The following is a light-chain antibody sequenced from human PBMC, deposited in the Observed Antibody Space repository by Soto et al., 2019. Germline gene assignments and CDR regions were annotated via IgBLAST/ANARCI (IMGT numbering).Light chain of an antibody. V-gene: IGKV1D-13*01. CDR2: AAS. CDR1: QGLNSN. Sequence: AIQLTQSPSSLSASVGDRVTITCRASQGLNSNLAWYQQKPGKAPKLLMYAASTLQKGVPSRFSGNGSGTVFTLTISSLHPEDFATYYCQQSSNYFTFGPGTKVDI. J-gene: IGKJ3*01. CDR3: QQSSNYFT.